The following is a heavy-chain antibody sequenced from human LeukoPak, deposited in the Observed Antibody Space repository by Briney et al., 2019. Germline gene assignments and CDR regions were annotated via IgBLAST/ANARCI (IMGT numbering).Heavy chain of an antibody. D-gene: IGHD3-10*02. J-gene: IGHJ6*04. CDR3: AELGITMIGGV. V-gene: IGHV3-23*01. CDR2: TSGSGGST. CDR1: GFTFSSYG. Sequence: GGSLRLSCAASGFTFSSYGMSWVRQAPGKGLEWVSATSGSGGSTYYADSVKGRFTISRDNAKNSLYLQMNSLRAEDTAVYYCAELGITMIGGVWGKGTTVTISS.